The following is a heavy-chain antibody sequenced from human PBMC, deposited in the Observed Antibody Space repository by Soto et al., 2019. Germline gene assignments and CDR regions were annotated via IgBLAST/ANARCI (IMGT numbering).Heavy chain of an antibody. CDR2: ISYDGSNK. CDR3: AKDEGGVDTAMVSY. CDR1: GFTFSSYG. V-gene: IGHV3-30*18. D-gene: IGHD5-18*01. Sequence: QVQLVESGGGVVQPGRSLRLSCAASGFTFSSYGMYWVRQAPGKGLEWVAVISYDGSNKYYADSVKGRFTISRDNSKNTLYLQMNSLRAEDTAVYYCAKDEGGVDTAMVSYWGQGTLVTVSS. J-gene: IGHJ4*02.